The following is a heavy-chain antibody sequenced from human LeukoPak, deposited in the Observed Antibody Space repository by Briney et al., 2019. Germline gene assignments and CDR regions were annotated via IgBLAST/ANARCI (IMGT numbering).Heavy chain of an antibody. D-gene: IGHD3-10*01. V-gene: IGHV3-15*01. CDR1: GFTFSSYW. J-gene: IGHJ5*02. CDR3: TTESYYYGSGSYHWFDP. CDR2: IKSKTDGGTT. Sequence: PGGSLRLSCAASGFTFSSYWMSWVRQAPGKGLEWVGRIKSKTDGGTTDYAAPVKGRFTISRDDSKNTLYLQMNSLKTEDTAVYYCTTESYYYGSGSYHWFDPWGQGTLVTVSS.